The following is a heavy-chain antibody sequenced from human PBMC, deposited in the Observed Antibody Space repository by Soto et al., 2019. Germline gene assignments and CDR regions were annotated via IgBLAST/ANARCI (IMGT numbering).Heavy chain of an antibody. V-gene: IGHV4-59*01. D-gene: IGHD1-1*01. CDR3: ARDVSGTPVFRGYYYMAV. CDR1: GGSISYYY. Sequence: QVQLQESGPGLVKPSETLSLTCTVSGGSISYYYWSWIRQPPGKGLEWIGNIYYSGSTNYNPSLKSRVTISVDTSKNQFSMRLSSVTAADTAVYYCARDVSGTPVFRGYYYMAVWGKGTTVTVSS. J-gene: IGHJ6*03. CDR2: IYYSGST.